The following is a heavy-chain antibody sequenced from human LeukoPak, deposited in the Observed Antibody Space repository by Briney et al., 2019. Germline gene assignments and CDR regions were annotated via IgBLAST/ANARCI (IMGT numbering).Heavy chain of an antibody. CDR1: GFSLSTSGVG. CDR2: IYWDDDK. Sequence: SGPTLVNPTQTLTLTCTFSGFSLSTSGVGVGWIRQPPGKALESLALIYWDDDKRYSPSLKTRLTITKDTSKNQVVLTMTNMDPVDTATYYCAHRSADYGGNSGYYFDYWGQGTLVTVSS. CDR3: AHRSADYGGNSGYYFDY. D-gene: IGHD4-23*01. J-gene: IGHJ4*02. V-gene: IGHV2-5*02.